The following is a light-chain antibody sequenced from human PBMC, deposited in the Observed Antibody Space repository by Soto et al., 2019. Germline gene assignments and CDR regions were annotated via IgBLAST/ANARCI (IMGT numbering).Light chain of an antibody. Sequence: IVLTQSPCTLSLSPLYRATLSFMASQSVSRSYLGWYQQKPGQAPRLLMYGASIRAAGVPDRFSGSGSGTEFTLTISRLEPEDFAVYYCQQRSKLFTFGQGTRLEIK. CDR1: QSVSRSY. V-gene: IGKV3D-20*02. CDR2: GAS. J-gene: IGKJ5*01. CDR3: QQRSKLFT.